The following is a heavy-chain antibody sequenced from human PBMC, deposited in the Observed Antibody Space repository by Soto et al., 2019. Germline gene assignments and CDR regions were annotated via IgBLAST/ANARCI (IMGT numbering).Heavy chain of an antibody. CDR1: GYSFTSYW. V-gene: IGHV5-51*01. J-gene: IGHJ3*02. D-gene: IGHD2-15*01. Sequence: GESLKISCKGSGYSFTSYWIGWVRQMPGKGLEWMGIIYPGDSDTRYSPSFQGQVTISADKSISTAYLQWSSLKASDTAMYYCARPKDIVVVVAATSAAFDIWGQGTMVTVSS. CDR3: ARPKDIVVVVAATSAAFDI. CDR2: IYPGDSDT.